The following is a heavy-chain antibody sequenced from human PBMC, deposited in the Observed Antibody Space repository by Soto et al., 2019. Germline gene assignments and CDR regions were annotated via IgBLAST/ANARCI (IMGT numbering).Heavy chain of an antibody. CDR3: ARDADTSKNYYFNDY. CDR1: GFTFSHYG. D-gene: IGHD3-22*01. CDR2: IWHDGSKE. J-gene: IGHJ4*02. Sequence: GGSLRLSCAASGFTFSHYGMHWVRQAPGKGLEWMAIIWHDGSKEYYADSVKGRFTVSRDNSKNTVYMQMNSLRAEDTAVYYCARDADTSKNYYFNDYWGQGALVTVSS. V-gene: IGHV3-33*01.